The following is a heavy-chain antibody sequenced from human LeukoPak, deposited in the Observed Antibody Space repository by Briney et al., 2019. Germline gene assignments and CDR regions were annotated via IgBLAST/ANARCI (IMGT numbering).Heavy chain of an antibody. CDR1: EFTFTGYP. J-gene: IGHJ4*02. V-gene: IGHV3-30*02. D-gene: IGHD3-10*01. CDR2: IRYDGSNE. Sequence: PGGSLRLSCAASEFTFTGYPMHWVRQPPGKGLEWVAFIRYDGSNEYYADSVKGRFTISRDNSKNTLFLQMNSLRVEDTAVYYCAKVAKYYYGSETYYFFEHWGQGTPVTASS. CDR3: AKVAKYYYGSETYYFFEH.